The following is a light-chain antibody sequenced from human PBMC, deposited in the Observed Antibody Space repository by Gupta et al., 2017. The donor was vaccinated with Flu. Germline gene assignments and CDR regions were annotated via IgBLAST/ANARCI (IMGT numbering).Light chain of an antibody. V-gene: IGLV6-57*01. Sequence: FMLSQPHSVSESPGQTVTISCTRSSGSIAANYVQWYQQRPGSSPTTVIYEDNQSPSGVPVRFSGSIDSSSTSASLTVAVRKAEDEADYYCQSYETSNVVFGGGTKLTVL. CDR3: QSYETSNVV. J-gene: IGLJ3*02. CDR1: SGSIAANY. CDR2: EDN.